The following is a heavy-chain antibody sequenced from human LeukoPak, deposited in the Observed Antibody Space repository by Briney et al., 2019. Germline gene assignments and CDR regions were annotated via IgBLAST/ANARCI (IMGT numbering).Heavy chain of an antibody. V-gene: IGHV1-18*01. D-gene: IGHD6-13*01. CDR2: ISAYNGNT. J-gene: IGHJ6*02. CDR1: GGTFSSYA. Sequence: GASVKVSCKASGGTFSSYAISWVRQAPGQGLEWMGWISAYNGNTNYAQKLQGRVSMTTDTSTSTAYMELRSLRSDDTAVYYCAREAGYSSSWVPNYYYYYGMDVWGQGTTVTVSS. CDR3: AREAGYSSSWVPNYYYYYGMDV.